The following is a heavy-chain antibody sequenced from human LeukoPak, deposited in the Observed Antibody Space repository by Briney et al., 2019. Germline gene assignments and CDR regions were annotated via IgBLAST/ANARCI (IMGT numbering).Heavy chain of an antibody. CDR2: ISGSGGST. Sequence: GGSLRLSCAASGLTFSSYAMSWVRQAPGKGLEWVSAISGSGGSTYYADPVKGRFTISRDNSKNTLYLQMNSLRAEDTAVYYCARKGYIYGYIFDYWGQGALGSVSS. CDR1: GLTFSSYA. V-gene: IGHV3-23*01. CDR3: ARKGYIYGYIFDY. J-gene: IGHJ4*02. D-gene: IGHD5-18*01.